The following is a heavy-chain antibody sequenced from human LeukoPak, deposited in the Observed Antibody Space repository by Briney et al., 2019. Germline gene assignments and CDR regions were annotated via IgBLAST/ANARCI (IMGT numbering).Heavy chain of an antibody. V-gene: IGHV4-34*01. CDR1: GGSFSGYY. D-gene: IGHD3-22*01. CDR3: ARDRPLWSRDSSGYYWNYDY. J-gene: IGHJ4*02. CDR2: INHSGST. Sequence: SETLSLTCAVYGGSFSGYYWSWIRQPPGKGLEWIGEINHSGSTNYNPSLKSRVTISVDTSKNQFSLKLSSVTAADTAVYYCARDRPLWSRDSSGYYWNYDYWGQGTLVTVSS.